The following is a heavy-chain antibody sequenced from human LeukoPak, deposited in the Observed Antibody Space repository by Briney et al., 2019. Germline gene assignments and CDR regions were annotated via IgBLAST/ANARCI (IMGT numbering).Heavy chain of an antibody. D-gene: IGHD2-2*01. J-gene: IGHJ4*02. Sequence: GASVKVSFTASGGTFSTYAISWVRQAPGQGLEWMGGIIPIFGTANYAQKFQGRVTITADESTSTAYMELSSLRSEDTAVYYCAREMGLGYCSSTSCHPYSFDYWGQGTLVTVSS. V-gene: IGHV1-69*13. CDR3: AREMGLGYCSSTSCHPYSFDY. CDR1: GGTFSTYA. CDR2: IIPIFGTA.